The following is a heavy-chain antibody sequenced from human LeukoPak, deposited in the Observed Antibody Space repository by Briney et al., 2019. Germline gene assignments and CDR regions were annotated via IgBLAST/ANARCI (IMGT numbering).Heavy chain of an antibody. CDR1: GGSISSSNYY. CDR3: ARVPYGDYYYYYYMDV. CDR2: IYYSGST. D-gene: IGHD4-17*01. Sequence: PSETLSLTCTVSGGSISSSNYYWGWIRQPPGKGLEWIGSIYYSGSTYYNPSLKSRVTISVDTSKNQFSLKLSSVTAADTAVYYCARVPYGDYYYYYYMDVWGKGTTVTVSS. J-gene: IGHJ6*03. V-gene: IGHV4-39*07.